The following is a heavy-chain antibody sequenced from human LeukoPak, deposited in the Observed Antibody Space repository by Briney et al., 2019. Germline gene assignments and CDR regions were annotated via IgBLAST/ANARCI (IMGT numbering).Heavy chain of an antibody. CDR2: IYYSGST. V-gene: IGHV4-59*12. J-gene: IGHJ4*02. Sequence: SETLSLTCTVSGGSISSYYWSWIRQPPGKGLEWIGYIYYSGSTNYNPSLKSRVTISVDTSKNQFSLKLSSVTAADTAVYYCAREGVLRFLSVDYWGQGTLVTVSS. D-gene: IGHD3-3*01. CDR1: GGSISSYY. CDR3: AREGVLRFLSVDY.